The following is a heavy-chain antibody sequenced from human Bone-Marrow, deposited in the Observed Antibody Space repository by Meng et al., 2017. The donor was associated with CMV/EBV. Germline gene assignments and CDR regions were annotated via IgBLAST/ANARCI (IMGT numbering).Heavy chain of an antibody. Sequence: ASVQVSCKASGYIFTDYYMHWVRQAPGQGLEWMGWMNPNSGNTGYAQKFQGRVTITRNTPISTAYMELSSLRSEDTAVYYCARFGVGYYYGMDVWGQGTTVTVSS. V-gene: IGHV1-8*03. CDR2: MNPNSGNT. CDR3: ARFGVGYYYGMDV. D-gene: IGHD3-3*01. CDR1: GYIFTDYY. J-gene: IGHJ6*02.